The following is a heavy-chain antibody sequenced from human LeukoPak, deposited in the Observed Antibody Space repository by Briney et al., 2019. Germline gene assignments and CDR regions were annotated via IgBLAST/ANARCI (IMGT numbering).Heavy chain of an antibody. D-gene: IGHD1-26*01. CDR1: GFTFSGYA. CDR2: ISGSGDYT. CDR3: ARDPSGTYYPRVSGALDI. V-gene: IGHV3-23*01. Sequence: AGGSLRLSCAVSGFTFSGYAMSWVRQAPGKGLEWVSTISGSGDYTYYADSVKGRFSISRDNSKKTLHLQMDGLRAEDTAVYYCARDPSGTYYPRVSGALDIWGQGTMVTVSS. J-gene: IGHJ3*02.